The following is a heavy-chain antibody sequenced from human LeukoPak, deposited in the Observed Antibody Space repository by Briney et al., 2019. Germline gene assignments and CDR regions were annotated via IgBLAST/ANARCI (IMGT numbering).Heavy chain of an antibody. J-gene: IGHJ4*02. D-gene: IGHD1-1*01. CDR3: ARRSTKENGFDF. Sequence: SETLSLTCTVSGGSISSSSYYWGWIRQPPGEGLEWIGTIYYSGTTYYNPSLGSRVTISLDTSKNQFSLRLTSVTAADTAVYYCARRSTKENGFDFWGQGTLVTVSS. CDR1: GGSISSSSYY. CDR2: IYYSGTT. V-gene: IGHV4-39*01.